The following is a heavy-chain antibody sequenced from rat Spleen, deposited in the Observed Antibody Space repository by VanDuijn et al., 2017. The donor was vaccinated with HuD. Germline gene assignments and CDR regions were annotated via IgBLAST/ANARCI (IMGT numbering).Heavy chain of an antibody. Sequence: EVQLVESGGGLVQPGRSLKLSCAASGFIFSDHYVAWVRQAPTKGLEWVATINYDGRSTFYRDSVRARFTVSRDNAENTLYLQMDSLRSEDTATYYCTRGGYFRHWGQGVMVTVSS. J-gene: IGHJ2*01. CDR3: TRGGYFRH. V-gene: IGHV5-29*01. CDR1: GFIFSDHY. D-gene: IGHD2-5*01. CDR2: INYDGRST.